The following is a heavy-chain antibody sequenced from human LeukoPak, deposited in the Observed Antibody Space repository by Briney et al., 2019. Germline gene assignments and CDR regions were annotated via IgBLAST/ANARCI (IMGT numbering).Heavy chain of an antibody. J-gene: IGHJ4*02. Sequence: GGSLRLSCVASEFTFSNYAMNWVRQAPGKGLEWVANIKQDGSEKYYVDSVKGRFTISRDNAKNSLYLQMNSLRAEDTAVYYCASRAGYSSSWSAFDYWGQGTLVTVSS. D-gene: IGHD6-13*01. CDR1: EFTFSNYA. V-gene: IGHV3-7*05. CDR3: ASRAGYSSSWSAFDY. CDR2: IKQDGSEK.